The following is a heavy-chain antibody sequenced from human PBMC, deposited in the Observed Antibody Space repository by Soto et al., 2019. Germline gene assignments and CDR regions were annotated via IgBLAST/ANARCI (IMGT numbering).Heavy chain of an antibody. D-gene: IGHD3-22*01. CDR3: GNRRDSSGYVDQ. CDR2: VYWYHDK. CDR1: GCSLSTSGVG. Sequence: GPKLLTPTHTLTLTSTFSGCSLSTSGVGVHWIRQPPGKSLDCLAPVYWYHDKRYSASLTSRITITKDHSENQVALTMTNIHTVDKAKYHCGNRRDSSGYVDQWGQ. J-gene: IGHJ1*01. V-gene: IGHV2-5*01.